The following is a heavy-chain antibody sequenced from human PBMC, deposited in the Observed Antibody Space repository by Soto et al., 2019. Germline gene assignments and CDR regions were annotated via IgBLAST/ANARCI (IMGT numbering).Heavy chain of an antibody. CDR1: GFTFNFFG. D-gene: IGHD5-12*01. J-gene: IGHJ3*02. V-gene: IGHV3-30*18. CDR2: ISYDGREK. Sequence: QEQLVESGGGVVQAGRSLRLSCAASGFTFNFFGMHWVRQAPGKGLEWVAVISYDGREKYYADSVKGRFTMSRDNSKNMVYLEMSSLRPEDTSVYYCAKERRYSIDACDIWGHGTMVTVSS. CDR3: AKERRYSIDACDI.